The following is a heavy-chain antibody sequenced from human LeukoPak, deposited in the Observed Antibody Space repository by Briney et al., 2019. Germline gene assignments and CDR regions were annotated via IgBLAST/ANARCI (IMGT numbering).Heavy chain of an antibody. CDR2: IGTAGDT. J-gene: IGHJ4*02. D-gene: IGHD3-9*01. V-gene: IGHV3-13*01. CDR3: AEDPILTGFYNDGR. CDR1: GFTFSSYD. Sequence: GGSLRLSCAASGFTFSSYDMHWVRHATGKGLEWVPAIGTAGDTYYPGSVKGRSTISRDNSKNTLYLEMNSLRAEDTARYFCAEDPILTGFYNDGRWGQGTLVIVSS.